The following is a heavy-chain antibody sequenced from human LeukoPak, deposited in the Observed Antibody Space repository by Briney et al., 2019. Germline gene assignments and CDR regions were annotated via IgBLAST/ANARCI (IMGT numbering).Heavy chain of an antibody. CDR2: MNPNSGNT. D-gene: IGHD3-16*02. CDR3: ARRRDDYVWGSYPLGYWFDP. CDR1: GYTFTSYG. J-gene: IGHJ5*02. V-gene: IGHV1-8*02. Sequence: ASVKVSCKASGYTFTSYGISWGRQAPGQGLEWMGWMNPNSGNTGYAQKFQRRVTMTRNTSISTAYMELSSLRSEDTAVYYCARRRDDYVWGSYPLGYWFDPWGQGTLVTVSS.